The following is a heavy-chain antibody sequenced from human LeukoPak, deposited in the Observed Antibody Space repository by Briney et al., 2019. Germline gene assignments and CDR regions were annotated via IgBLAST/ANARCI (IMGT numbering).Heavy chain of an antibody. V-gene: IGHV3-48*03. J-gene: IGHJ4*02. CDR1: GFTFSSYE. CDR2: ISSSGSTI. D-gene: IGHD3-22*01. Sequence: GGSLRLSCAASGFTFSSYEMNWVRQAPGKGLEWVSYISSSGSTIYYADSVKGRFTISRDNSKNTLYLQMNSLRAEDTAVYYCAKAPPLYDSSGYTTRFDYWGQGTLVTVSS. CDR3: AKAPPLYDSSGYTTRFDY.